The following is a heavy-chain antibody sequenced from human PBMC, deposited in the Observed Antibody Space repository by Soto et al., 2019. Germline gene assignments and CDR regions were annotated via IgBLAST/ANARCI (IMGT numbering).Heavy chain of an antibody. D-gene: IGHD1-1*01. CDR2: ISANNGNT. Sequence: VASVKVSCKASVYTFTSYYIQWVRQAPGQGLEWMGMISANNGNTNYAQKVQGRVTLTTDASTSTGYMELRSLRSDDTAVYYCARVNYNLARAFDIWGQGTMVTVSS. J-gene: IGHJ3*02. CDR1: VYTFTSYY. V-gene: IGHV1-18*04. CDR3: ARVNYNLARAFDI.